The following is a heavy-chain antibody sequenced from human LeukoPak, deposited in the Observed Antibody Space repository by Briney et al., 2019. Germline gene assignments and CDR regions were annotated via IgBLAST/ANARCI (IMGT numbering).Heavy chain of an antibody. V-gene: IGHV3-11*01. Sequence: GGSLRLSCAASGFTFSDYYMSWIRQAPGKGLEWVSYISSSGSTIYYADSVKGRFTISRDNAKNSLYLQMNSLRAEDTAVYYCARDGYSSSWYDNWFDPWGQGTLVTVSS. CDR2: ISSSGSTI. CDR3: ARDGYSSSWYDNWFDP. CDR1: GFTFSDYY. D-gene: IGHD6-13*01. J-gene: IGHJ5*02.